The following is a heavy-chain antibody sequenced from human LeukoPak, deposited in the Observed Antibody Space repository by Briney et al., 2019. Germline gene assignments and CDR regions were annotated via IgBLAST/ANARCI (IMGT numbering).Heavy chain of an antibody. D-gene: IGHD3-16*01. CDR1: GFTFSSYW. V-gene: IGHV3-74*01. Sequence: PGGSLRLSCAASGFTFSSYWMHWVRQAPGKGLVWVSLISSDGTITSYADSVKGRFTISRDNAKNTLYLQMNSLRAEDTAVYYCARGSHYGDYWGQGTLVTVS. J-gene: IGHJ4*02. CDR2: ISSDGTIT. CDR3: ARGSHYGDY.